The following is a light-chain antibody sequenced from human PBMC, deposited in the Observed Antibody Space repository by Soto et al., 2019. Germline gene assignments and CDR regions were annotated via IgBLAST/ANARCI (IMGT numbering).Light chain of an antibody. CDR3: QQYEVSPPVYT. Sequence: IVLTQSPGTLSLSPGERATLSCRAGHSVSSSFLAWYQQKPGQAPRLLIYGVSSRATGIPDRFSGSGSGTDFTLTISRLEPEDFAVYYCQQYEVSPPVYTFGQGTKLEIK. CDR1: HSVSSSF. CDR2: GVS. V-gene: IGKV3-20*01. J-gene: IGKJ2*01.